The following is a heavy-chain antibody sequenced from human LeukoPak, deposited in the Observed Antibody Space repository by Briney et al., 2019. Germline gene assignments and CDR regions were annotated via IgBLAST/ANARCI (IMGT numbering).Heavy chain of an antibody. Sequence: SETLSLTCTVSGGSISSYCWSWIRQPPGKGLEWIGYIYYSGSTNYNPSLKSRVTISVDTSKNQFSLKLSSVTAADTAVYYCARDRYSSSSGGWFDPWGQGTLVTVSS. CDR2: IYYSGST. V-gene: IGHV4-59*01. CDR1: GGSISSYC. J-gene: IGHJ5*02. D-gene: IGHD6-6*01. CDR3: ARDRYSSSSGGWFDP.